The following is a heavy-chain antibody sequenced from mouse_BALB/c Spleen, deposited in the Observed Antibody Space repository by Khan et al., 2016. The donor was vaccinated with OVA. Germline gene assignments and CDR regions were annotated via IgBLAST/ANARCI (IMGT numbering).Heavy chain of an antibody. CDR1: GYTLTNYG. V-gene: IGHV9-3-1*01. Sequence: QLQLVQSGPELKKPGETVKISCKASGYTLTNYGMNWVKQAPGKGLKWMGWINTYTGEPTYAEDFKGRIASSLETSASTAYLQINNLKNEDTATXCCARSNGNYWFAYWGQGTLVTVSA. CDR2: INTYTGEP. CDR3: ARSNGNYWFAY. D-gene: IGHD2-1*01. J-gene: IGHJ3*01.